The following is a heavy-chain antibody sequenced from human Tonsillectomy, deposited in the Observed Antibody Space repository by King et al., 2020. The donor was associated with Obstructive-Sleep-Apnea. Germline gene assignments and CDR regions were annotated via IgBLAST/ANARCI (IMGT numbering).Heavy chain of an antibody. Sequence: VQLQESGPGLVKPSETLSLTCNVSGYSISSGYYWGWIRQPPGKGLEWIGSIYHSGDTYYNPSLKSRVTISVDTSKNQFSLKLSSVTAADTAVYYCARASGSPNREWFDYWGQGTLVTVSS. V-gene: IGHV4-38-2*02. CDR3: ARASGSPNREWFDY. D-gene: IGHD6-19*01. CDR2: IYHSGDT. J-gene: IGHJ4*02. CDR1: GYSISSGYY.